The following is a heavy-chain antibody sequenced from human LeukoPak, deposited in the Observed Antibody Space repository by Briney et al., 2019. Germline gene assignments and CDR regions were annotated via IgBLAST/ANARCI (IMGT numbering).Heavy chain of an antibody. Sequence: GGSLRLSCVASGFTFSKTDMHWVRQVTGKSLEWVSGIGSTGDTNYPGSVKGRFTISREIGKNSLYLQINGLRVEDTAVYYCASRTSWYYGLDVWGQGTTVTVSS. CDR3: ASRTSWYYGLDV. J-gene: IGHJ6*02. V-gene: IGHV3-13*01. CDR2: IGSTGDT. D-gene: IGHD1-1*01. CDR1: GFTFSKTD.